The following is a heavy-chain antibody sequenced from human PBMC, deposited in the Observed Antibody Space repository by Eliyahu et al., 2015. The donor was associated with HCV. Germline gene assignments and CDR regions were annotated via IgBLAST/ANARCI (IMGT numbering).Heavy chain of an antibody. Sequence: QVQLVESXGGVVQPGRSLRLSCAASGXXFSXYGMHXVRQAPGKGXXWVAVIWYDGSNKYYADSVKGRFTISRDNSKNTLYLQMNSLRAEDTAVYYCARDLGHYYDSSGYALIDYWGQGTLVTVSS. CDR3: ARDLGHYYDSSGYALIDY. D-gene: IGHD3-22*01. V-gene: IGHV3-33*01. CDR2: IWYDGSNK. CDR1: GXXFSXYG. J-gene: IGHJ4*02.